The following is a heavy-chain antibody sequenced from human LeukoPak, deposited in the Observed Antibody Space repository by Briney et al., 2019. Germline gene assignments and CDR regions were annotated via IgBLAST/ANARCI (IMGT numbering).Heavy chain of an antibody. CDR3: AKAFDYYDSSGSSTHWYFDL. D-gene: IGHD3-22*01. CDR1: GFTFDDYA. Sequence: AGGSLRLSCAASGFTFDDYAMHWVRQAPGKGLEWVSGISWNSGSIGYADSVKGRFTISRDNAKNSLYLQMNSLRAEDTALYYCAKAFDYYDSSGSSTHWYFDLWGRGTPVTVSS. CDR2: ISWNSGSI. V-gene: IGHV3-9*01. J-gene: IGHJ2*01.